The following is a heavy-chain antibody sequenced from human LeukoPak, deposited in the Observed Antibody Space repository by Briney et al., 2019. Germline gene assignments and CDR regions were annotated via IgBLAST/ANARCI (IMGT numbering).Heavy chain of an antibody. J-gene: IGHJ4*02. CDR2: IKSKTDGGTT. V-gene: IGHV3-15*01. CDR1: GFTFSNAL. D-gene: IGHD5-12*01. CDR3: TTEATVYSGYDFVY. Sequence: GGSLRLSCAGSGFTFSNALMSWVRQAPGKGLEWVGRIKSKTDGGTTDYAAPVKGRFTISRDDSKNTLYLQMNSLKTEDTAVYYCTTEATVYSGYDFVYWGQGTLVTVSS.